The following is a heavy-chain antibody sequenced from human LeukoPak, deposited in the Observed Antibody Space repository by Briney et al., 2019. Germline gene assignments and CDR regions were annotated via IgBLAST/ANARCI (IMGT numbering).Heavy chain of an antibody. V-gene: IGHV4-34*01. CDR3: ARGQWLDAFDI. CDR1: GGSFSGYY. Sequence: SETLSLTCAVYGGSFSGYYWSWIRQPPGKGLEWIGEINHSGSTNYNPSLKSRVTISVDTSKNQFSLKLSSVTAADTAVYYCARGQWLDAFDIWGHGTMVTVSS. J-gene: IGHJ3*02. D-gene: IGHD6-19*01. CDR2: INHSGST.